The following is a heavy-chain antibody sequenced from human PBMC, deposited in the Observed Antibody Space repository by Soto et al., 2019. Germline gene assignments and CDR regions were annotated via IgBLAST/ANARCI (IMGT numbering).Heavy chain of an antibody. CDR3: ARGHDYGDYPSFLLAP. D-gene: IGHD4-17*01. J-gene: IGHJ5*02. Sequence: SETLSLTCTVSGGSISSGGYYWSWIRQHPGKGLEWIGYIYYSGSTYYNPSLKSRVTISVDTSKNQFSLKLSSVTAADTAVYYCARGHDYGDYPSFLLAPWGQGTLVTVSS. CDR1: GGSISSGGYY. CDR2: IYYSGST. V-gene: IGHV4-31*03.